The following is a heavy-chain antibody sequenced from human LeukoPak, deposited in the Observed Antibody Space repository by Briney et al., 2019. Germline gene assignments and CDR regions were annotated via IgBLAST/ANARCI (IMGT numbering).Heavy chain of an antibody. CDR2: ISYDGSNK. CDR1: GFTFSSYA. J-gene: IGHJ4*02. V-gene: IGHV3-30*04. CDR3: ARAPYDFWSGYLLTGSTETDY. Sequence: GGSLRLSCAASGFTFSSYAMHWVRQAPGKGLEWVAVISYDGSNKYYADSVKGRFTISRDNSKNTLYLQMNSLRAEDTAVYYCARAPYDFWSGYLLTGSTETDYWGQGTLVTVSS. D-gene: IGHD3-3*01.